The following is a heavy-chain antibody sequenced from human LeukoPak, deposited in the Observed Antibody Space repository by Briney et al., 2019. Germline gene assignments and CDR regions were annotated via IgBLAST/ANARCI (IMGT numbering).Heavy chain of an antibody. D-gene: IGHD2-21*01. Sequence: GECLRLSCAASGFTFSSYAMSWVRQAPGKGLEWVSAISGSGGSTYYADSVKGRFTISRDNSKNTLYLQMNSLRAEDTAVYYCASRWYCGGDCYDAFDIWGQGTMVTVSS. J-gene: IGHJ3*02. CDR2: ISGSGGST. CDR1: GFTFSSYA. CDR3: ASRWYCGGDCYDAFDI. V-gene: IGHV3-23*01.